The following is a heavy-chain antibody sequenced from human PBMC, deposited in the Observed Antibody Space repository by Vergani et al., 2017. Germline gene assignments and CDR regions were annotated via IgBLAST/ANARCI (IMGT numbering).Heavy chain of an antibody. CDR3: ARDLTVGEGEYYYYYMDV. CDR1: GFTFSSYA. J-gene: IGHJ6*03. D-gene: IGHD4-23*01. Sequence: QVQLVESGGGVVQPGRSLRLSCAASGFTFSSYAMHWVRQPPGKGLEWVAVISYDGSNKYYADSVKGRFTISRDNSKNTLYLQMNSLRAEDTAVYYCARDLTVGEGEYYYYYMDVWGKGTTVTVSS. V-gene: IGHV3-30-3*01. CDR2: ISYDGSNK.